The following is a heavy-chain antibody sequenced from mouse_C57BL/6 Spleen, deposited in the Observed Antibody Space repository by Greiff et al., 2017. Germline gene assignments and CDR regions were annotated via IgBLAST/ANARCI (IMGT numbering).Heavy chain of an antibody. CDR2: INPNSGST. CDR3: ARILYDYGSNWYFGV. V-gene: IGHV1-64*01. CDR1: GYTFTSYW. J-gene: IGHJ1*03. D-gene: IGHD1-1*01. Sequence: QVQLQQPGAELVKPGASVKLSCKASGYTFTSYWMHWVKQRPGQGLEWIGMINPNSGSTNYNEKFKSKATLTVDKSSSTAYMQLSSLTSEDSAVYYCARILYDYGSNWYFGVWGTGTTVTVSS.